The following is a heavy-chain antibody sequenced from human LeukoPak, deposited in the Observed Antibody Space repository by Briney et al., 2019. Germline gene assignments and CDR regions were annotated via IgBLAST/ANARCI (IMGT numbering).Heavy chain of an antibody. CDR1: GGSISSYY. D-gene: IGHD6-13*01. J-gene: IGHJ4*02. V-gene: IGHV4-59*08. Sequence: PSETLSLTCTVSGGSISSYYWTWIRQPPGKGLEWIGYIYYSGNINYNPSLKSRLTMSIDTSKNQFSLKLSSVTAADTAVYYCARREGIAAPFDYWGQGTLVTVSS. CDR3: ARREGIAAPFDY. CDR2: IYYSGNI.